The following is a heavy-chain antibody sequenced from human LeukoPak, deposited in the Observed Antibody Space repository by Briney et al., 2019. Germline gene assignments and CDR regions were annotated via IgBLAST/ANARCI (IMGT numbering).Heavy chain of an antibody. CDR3: ARGGWYFDWLLDY. J-gene: IGHJ4*02. D-gene: IGHD3-9*01. CDR1: GGSISSGGYY. CDR2: IYHSGST. Sequence: PSQTLSLTCTVSGGSISSGGYYWSWIRQPPGKGLEWIGYIYHSGSTYYNPSLKSRVTISVDRSKNQFSLKLSSVTAADTAVYYCARGGWYFDWLLDYWGQGTLVTVSS. V-gene: IGHV4-30-2*01.